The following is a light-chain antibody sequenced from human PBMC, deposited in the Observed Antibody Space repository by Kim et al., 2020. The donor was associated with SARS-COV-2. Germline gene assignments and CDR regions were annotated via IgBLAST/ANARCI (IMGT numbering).Light chain of an antibody. Sequence: VSPGERATLSCRASQSVSSNLAWYQQKPGKAPRLLIYGASTRATGIPARFSGSGSGTEFTLTISSLQSEDFAVYYCQQYNNWPITFGQGTRLEIK. J-gene: IGKJ5*01. CDR2: GAS. CDR3: QQYNNWPIT. CDR1: QSVSSN. V-gene: IGKV3-15*01.